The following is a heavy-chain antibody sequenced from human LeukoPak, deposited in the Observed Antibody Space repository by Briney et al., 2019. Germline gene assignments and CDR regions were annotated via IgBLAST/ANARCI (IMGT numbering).Heavy chain of an antibody. J-gene: IGHJ4*02. CDR1: GFTFSSYG. CDR2: ISGSGGST. CDR3: AKGSPAGIVGANSFDY. Sequence: GGSLRLSCAASGFTFSSYGMSWVRQAPGKGLEWVSAISGSGGSTYYADSVKGRFTISRDNSKNTLYLQMNSLRAEDTAVYYCAKGSPAGIVGANSFDYWGQGTLVTVSS. D-gene: IGHD1-26*01. V-gene: IGHV3-23*01.